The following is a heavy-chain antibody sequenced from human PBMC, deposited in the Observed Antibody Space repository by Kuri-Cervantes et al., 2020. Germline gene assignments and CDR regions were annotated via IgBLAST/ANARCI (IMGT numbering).Heavy chain of an antibody. D-gene: IGHD3-3*01. V-gene: IGHV1-2*02. J-gene: IGHJ3*02. CDR2: INPNSGGT. Sequence: ASVKVSCNASGYTFTGYYMHWVRQAPGQGLEWMGWINPNSGGTNYAQKFQGRVTMTRDTSISTAYMELSRLRSDDTAVYYCARVAGRITIFGVVIEGGAFDIWGQGTRVT. CDR3: ARVAGRITIFGVVIEGGAFDI. CDR1: GYTFTGYY.